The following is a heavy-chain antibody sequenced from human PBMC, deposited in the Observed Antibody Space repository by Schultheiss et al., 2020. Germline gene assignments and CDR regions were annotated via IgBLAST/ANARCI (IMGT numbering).Heavy chain of an antibody. CDR2: IRNKAYGGTT. Sequence: SLRLSCTSSGFTFGDYAMSWFRQASGKGLEWVGFIRNKAYGGTTEYAASVKGRFTISRDDSKSIAYLQMNSLKTEDTAVYYCTRDWHSCAYWGQGTLVTVAS. V-gene: IGHV3-49*03. CDR3: TRDWHSCAY. CDR1: GFTFGDYA. J-gene: IGHJ4*02.